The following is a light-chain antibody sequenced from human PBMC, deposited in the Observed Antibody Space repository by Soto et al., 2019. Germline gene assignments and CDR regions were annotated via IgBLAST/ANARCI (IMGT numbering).Light chain of an antibody. CDR3: QKYTTYPLT. Sequence: DIQMTQSPSTLSASVGDRVTITCRASQSIGTLLAWYQQKPGKAPMFLIYKASNVESGVPSRFSGSGYGTEFTLTISSLQLDDFATYSCQKYTTYPLTFGQGTKLEIK. V-gene: IGKV1-5*03. CDR1: QSIGTL. J-gene: IGKJ2*01. CDR2: KAS.